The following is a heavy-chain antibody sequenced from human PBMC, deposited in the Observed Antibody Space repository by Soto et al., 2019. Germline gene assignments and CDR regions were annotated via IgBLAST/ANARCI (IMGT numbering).Heavy chain of an antibody. CDR3: ARYYDSSGPAL. CDR1: GFTFSTYN. Sequence: EFQLVESGGGLLQPGGSLRLSCAASGFTFSTYNMVWVRQAPGKGLEWLSYIPSTSIPIYYANSVKGRFTISRDNAKNSLYLQMNSLRAEDTAVYYCARYYDSSGPALWGRGTLVTVSS. J-gene: IGHJ2*01. D-gene: IGHD3-22*01. CDR2: IPSTSIPI. V-gene: IGHV3-48*01.